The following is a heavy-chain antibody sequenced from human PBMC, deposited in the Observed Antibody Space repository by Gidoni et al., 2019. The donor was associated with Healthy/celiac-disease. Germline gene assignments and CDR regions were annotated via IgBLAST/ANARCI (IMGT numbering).Heavy chain of an antibody. D-gene: IGHD5-12*01. CDR3: ARGRYSGYVY. J-gene: IGHJ4*02. V-gene: IGHV4-34*01. CDR1: GGSFSGYY. CDR2: INHSGST. Sequence: QVQLQQWGAGLFKPSETLSLTCAVYGGSFSGYYWSWIRQPPGKGLEWIGEINHSGSTNYNPSLKSRVTISVDTSKNQFSLKLSSVTAADTAVYYCARGRYSGYVYWGQGTLVTVSS.